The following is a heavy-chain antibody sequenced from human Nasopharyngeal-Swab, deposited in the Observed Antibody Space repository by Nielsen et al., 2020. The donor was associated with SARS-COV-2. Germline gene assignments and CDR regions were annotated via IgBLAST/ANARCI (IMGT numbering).Heavy chain of an antibody. J-gene: IGHJ4*02. CDR3: ARESVSITTYIDH. Sequence: GGSLRLSCVASGFTFSRYWMSWVRQAPGKGLEWVANIMQDGSAKYYADSVKGRFTISRDNAKNSLYLQINSLRAEDTAMYYCARESVSITTYIDHWGQGTLVTVSS. D-gene: IGHD4-11*01. CDR1: GFTFSRYW. V-gene: IGHV3-7*03. CDR2: IMQDGSAK.